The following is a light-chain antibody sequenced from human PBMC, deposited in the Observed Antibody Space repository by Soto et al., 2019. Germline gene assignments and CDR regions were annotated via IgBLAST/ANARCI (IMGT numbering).Light chain of an antibody. V-gene: IGLV1-44*01. J-gene: IGLJ2*01. CDR3: AAWEGSVNAVV. CDR1: SSNIGSNT. CDR2: SNN. Sequence: QSVLTQPPSASGTPGQRVTISCSGSSSNIGSNTVNWYQQLPGTAPKLLIYSNNQRPSGVPDRFSGSKSGTHASLAIRGRQTEEEAGDDCAAWEGSVNAVVFGRGTKLTVL.